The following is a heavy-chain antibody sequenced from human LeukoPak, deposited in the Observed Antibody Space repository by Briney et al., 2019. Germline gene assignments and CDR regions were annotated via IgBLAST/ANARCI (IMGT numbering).Heavy chain of an antibody. V-gene: IGHV3-48*01. CDR3: ARDLSSIAVA. CDR2: ISSSSSTI. D-gene: IGHD6-19*01. J-gene: IGHJ4*02. CDR1: GFTFSSYS. Sequence: GSLRLSCAASGFTFSSYSMNWVRQAPGKGLEWVSYISSSSSTIYYADSVKGRFTISRDNAKNSLYLQMNSLRAEDTAVYYCARDLSSIAVAWGQGTLVTVSS.